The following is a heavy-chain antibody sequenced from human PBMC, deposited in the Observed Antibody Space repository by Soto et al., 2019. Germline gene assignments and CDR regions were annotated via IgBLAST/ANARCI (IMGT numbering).Heavy chain of an antibody. J-gene: IGHJ4*02. V-gene: IGHV3-23*04. Sequence: EVQLVESGGDLVQPGGSLRLSCVASGFTFSRYALTWVRQAPGKGLEWVSSIFESGRSTYYAESVKGRFTISRDNSKNTVYLQMNSLRAGDTAIYFCASEIRGTRGSTNFDYWGQGTLVTFSS. D-gene: IGHD4-17*01. CDR2: IFESGRST. CDR3: ASEIRGTRGSTNFDY. CDR1: GFTFSRYA.